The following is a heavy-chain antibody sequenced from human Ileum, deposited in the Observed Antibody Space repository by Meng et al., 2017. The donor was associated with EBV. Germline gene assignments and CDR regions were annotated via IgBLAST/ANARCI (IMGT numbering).Heavy chain of an antibody. CDR2: AFHDGTT. D-gene: IGHD3-10*01. CDR3: ARSSPIVRGLDY. V-gene: IGHV4-4*01. Sequence: PPGTLSLPVHFACYSCGGSNWWSWVRQPPGKGLEWIGEAFHDGTTNYHPSLKSRVTISLDKSKNEVNLHLNSLTAADTAVYFCARSSPIVRGLDYWGQGTLVTVSS. J-gene: IGHJ4*02. CDR1: CYSCGGSNW.